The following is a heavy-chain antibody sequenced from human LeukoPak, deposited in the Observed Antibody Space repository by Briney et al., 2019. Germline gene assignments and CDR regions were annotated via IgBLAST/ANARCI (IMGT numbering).Heavy chain of an antibody. V-gene: IGHV1-2*06. CDR3: ARDSDCSGGSCYLVNWFDP. D-gene: IGHD2-15*01. J-gene: IGHJ5*02. Sequence: ASVKVSCKASGYTFTGYYMHCVRQAPGQGLEWMGRINPNSGGTNYAQKFQGRVTMTRDTSISTAYMELSRLRSDDTAVYYCARDSDCSGGSCYLVNWFDPWGQGTLVTVSS. CDR2: INPNSGGT. CDR1: GYTFTGYY.